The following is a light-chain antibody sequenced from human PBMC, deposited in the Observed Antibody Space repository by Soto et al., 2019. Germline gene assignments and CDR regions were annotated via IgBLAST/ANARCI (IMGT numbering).Light chain of an antibody. V-gene: IGKV3-20*01. Sequence: EIVLTQSPGTLSLFPGEGATLSCRASQNVNSRNLAWYQQKGGQAPRLLIYGASSRATGIPDRISGSGSGTDFTLTISSLEPEDCAVYYCQQYDTSPWTFGQGTKVEI. CDR1: QNVNSRN. CDR3: QQYDTSPWT. J-gene: IGKJ1*01. CDR2: GAS.